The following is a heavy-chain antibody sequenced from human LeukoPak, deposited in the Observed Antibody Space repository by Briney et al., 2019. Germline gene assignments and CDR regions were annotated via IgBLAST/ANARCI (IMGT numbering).Heavy chain of an antibody. J-gene: IGHJ4*02. CDR3: ARHYSSGWFDY. CDR2: IWYDGSKM. D-gene: IGHD6-19*01. CDR1: GYTFSSHG. V-gene: IGHV3-33*01. Sequence: GRSLRLSCAVSGYTFSSHGMEWLRQAPGKGLEWVADIWYDGSKMYYADSVKGRFTISRDNSKNILYLEMNSLRAEDTAVYYCARHYSSGWFDYWGQGTLVTVSS.